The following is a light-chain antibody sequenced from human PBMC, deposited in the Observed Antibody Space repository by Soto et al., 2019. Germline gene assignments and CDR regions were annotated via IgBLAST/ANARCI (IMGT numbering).Light chain of an antibody. CDR3: QPSVHSGWT. V-gene: IGKV3-20*01. Sequence: EIVLAQSPGALSFSPGERVTLSCRASQSVSGNYLAWYQQKPGQSHRILIYHEYRRATGVQDRFSGSGSGRDFTLTIRRLAPEDIAVYYCQPSVHSGWTLGTGNKL. CDR2: HEY. CDR1: QSVSGNY. J-gene: IGKJ1*01.